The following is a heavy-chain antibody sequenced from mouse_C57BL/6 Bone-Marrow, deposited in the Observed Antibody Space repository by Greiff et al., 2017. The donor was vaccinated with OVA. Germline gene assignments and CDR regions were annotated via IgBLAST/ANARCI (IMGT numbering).Heavy chain of an antibody. J-gene: IGHJ2*01. V-gene: IGHV1-18*01. CDR3: ARRGDYFDY. CDR2: INPSDGDT. Sequence: EVQLMESGPELVKPGASVKIPCKASGYAFTAYNMDWVKQSHGKSLEWIGHINPSDGDTIYNGKFKGKATLTVDKSSSTAYMELRSLTSEDTAVYYCARRGDYFDYWGQGTTLTVSS. CDR1: GYAFTAYN.